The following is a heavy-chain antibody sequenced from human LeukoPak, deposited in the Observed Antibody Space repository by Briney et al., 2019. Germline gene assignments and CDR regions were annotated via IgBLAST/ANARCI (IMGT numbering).Heavy chain of an antibody. D-gene: IGHD3-22*01. CDR3: ARLLDNDISGDPDTFDV. CDR1: GGSVSNYY. J-gene: IGHJ3*01. CDR2: MYSSGGT. Sequence: SSETLSLTCTVSGGSVSNYYWSWIRQTAGKGLEWIGPMYSSGGTSYNPSLKSRVTTSEDKSQNQLSLKLSSVTAADTAVYSCARLLDNDISGDPDTFDVWGQGTTVIVSS. V-gene: IGHV4-4*07.